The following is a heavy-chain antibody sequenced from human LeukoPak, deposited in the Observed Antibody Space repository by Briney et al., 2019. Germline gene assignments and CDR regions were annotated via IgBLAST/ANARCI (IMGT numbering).Heavy chain of an antibody. V-gene: IGHV1-69*04. CDR2: IIPILGIA. CDR3: ASVGGSYYGPPPFDY. Sequence: GSSVKLSCKASGGTFSSYAISWVRQAPGQGLEWMGRIIPILGIANYAQKFQGRVTITADKSTSTAYMELSSLRSEDTAVYYCASVGGSYYGPPPFDYWGQGTLVTVSS. CDR1: GGTFSSYA. J-gene: IGHJ4*02. D-gene: IGHD1-26*01.